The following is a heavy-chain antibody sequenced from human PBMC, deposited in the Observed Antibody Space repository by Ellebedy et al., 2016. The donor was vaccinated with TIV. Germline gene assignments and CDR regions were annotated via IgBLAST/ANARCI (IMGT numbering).Heavy chain of an antibody. V-gene: IGHV4-59*13. J-gene: IGHJ3*02. Sequence: MPSETLSLTCTVSGGSISSYYWSWIRHPPGKGLEWIGYISYSGSTNYNPSLLSRVTISVDTSKNQFSLRLTSVTAADTAVYYCARVVWQQPVSYAFDIWGQGTMVTVSS. CDR1: GGSISSYY. D-gene: IGHD6-13*01. CDR3: ARVVWQQPVSYAFDI. CDR2: ISYSGST.